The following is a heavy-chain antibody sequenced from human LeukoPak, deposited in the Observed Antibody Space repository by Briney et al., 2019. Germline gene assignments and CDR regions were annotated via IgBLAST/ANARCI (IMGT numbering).Heavy chain of an antibody. CDR3: ARDLFYVYYDSSGSLDY. CDR1: GFTFSSYG. J-gene: IGHJ4*02. D-gene: IGHD3-22*01. Sequence: GGSLRLSCAASGFTFSSYGMHWVRQAPGKGLEWVSYINISGGTIYYADSVKGRFTISRDNAKNSLYLQMNSLRAEDTAVYYCARDLFYVYYDSSGSLDYWGQGTLVTVSS. CDR2: INISGGTI. V-gene: IGHV3-48*04.